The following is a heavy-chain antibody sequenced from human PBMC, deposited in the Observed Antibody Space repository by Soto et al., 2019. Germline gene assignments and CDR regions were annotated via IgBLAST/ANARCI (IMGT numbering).Heavy chain of an antibody. Sequence: QVQLQESGPGLVKPSQTLSLTCTVSGGSISSGGYYWSWIRKHPGKGLEWIGYIYYSGSTYYNPSLKSRVTISVATSKNQFSLKPSSVPAADTAVYYFARDSLGEGIDYWGQGTLVTVSS. CDR1: GGSISSGGYY. J-gene: IGHJ4*02. V-gene: IGHV4-31*03. CDR3: ARDSLGEGIDY. CDR2: IYYSGST. D-gene: IGHD4-17*01.